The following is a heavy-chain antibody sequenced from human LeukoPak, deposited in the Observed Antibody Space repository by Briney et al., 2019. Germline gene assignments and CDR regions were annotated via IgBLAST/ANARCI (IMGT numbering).Heavy chain of an antibody. J-gene: IGHJ6*02. D-gene: IGHD1-26*01. V-gene: IGHV1-2*02. CDR1: GYTFTSYD. CDR3: ARGAGATSYYYYYGMDV. Sequence: ASVKVSCKASGYTFTSYDINWVRQATGQGLEWMGWMNPNSGGTNYAQKFQGRVTMTRDTSISTAYMELSRLRSDDTAVYYCARGAGATSYYYYYGMDVWGQGTTVTVSS. CDR2: MNPNSGGT.